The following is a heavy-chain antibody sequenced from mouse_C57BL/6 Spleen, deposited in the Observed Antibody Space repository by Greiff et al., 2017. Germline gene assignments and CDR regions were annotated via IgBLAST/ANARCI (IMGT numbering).Heavy chain of an antibody. J-gene: IGHJ3*01. Sequence: EVQLQQSGPELVKPGASVKISCKASGYTFTDYYMNWVKQSHGKSLEWIGDINPNNGGTSYNQKFKGKATLTVDKSSSTAYMELRSLTSEDSAVYYCARQTGTAAYWGQGTLVTVSA. CDR1: GYTFTDYY. CDR2: INPNNGGT. V-gene: IGHV1-26*01. CDR3: ARQTGTAAY. D-gene: IGHD3-3*01.